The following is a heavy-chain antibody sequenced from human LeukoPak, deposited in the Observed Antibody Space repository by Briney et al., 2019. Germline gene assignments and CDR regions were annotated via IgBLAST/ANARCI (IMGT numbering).Heavy chain of an antibody. D-gene: IGHD6-13*01. V-gene: IGHV4-59*01. CDR3: ARLQQLVPYYYYGMDV. CDR1: GGSISSYY. CDR2: IYYSGST. J-gene: IGHJ6*04. Sequence: PSETLSLTCTVSGGSISSYYWSWLWQPPGKGLEWFGYIYYSGSTNYNPSLKSRVTISVDTPKNQFSLKLSSVTAADTAVYYCARLQQLVPYYYYGMDVWGKGTTVTVSS.